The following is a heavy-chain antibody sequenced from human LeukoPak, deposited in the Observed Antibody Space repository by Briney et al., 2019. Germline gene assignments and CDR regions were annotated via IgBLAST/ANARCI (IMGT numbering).Heavy chain of an antibody. CDR1: GGSISRYY. CDR2: IYYSGST. V-gene: IGHV4-59*08. CDR3: ASGRRGYYFDY. D-gene: IGHD1-1*01. J-gene: IGHJ4*02. Sequence: PSETLSLTCTVSGGSISRYYWSWIRQPPGKGLEWIGYIYYSGSTNYNPSLKSRVTISVDTSKNQFSLKLSSVTAADTAVYYCASGRRGYYFDYWGQGTLVTVSS.